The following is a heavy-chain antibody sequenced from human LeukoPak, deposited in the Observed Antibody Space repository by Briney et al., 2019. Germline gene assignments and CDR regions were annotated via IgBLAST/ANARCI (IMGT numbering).Heavy chain of an antibody. CDR1: RYTFTRYD. D-gene: IGHD3-3*01. CDR3: ARGPNALRFLEWLSYNTYYFYGMDV. V-gene: IGHV1-8*01. Sequence: ASVTVSFKASRYTFTRYDINWVRQAPGQGLEWMGWMNPNSGNTGYAQKFQGRVTMTRNTSISTAYMELSSLRSEDTAVYYCARGPNALRFLEWLSYNTYYFYGMDVWGQGTTVTVSS. CDR2: MNPNSGNT. J-gene: IGHJ6*02.